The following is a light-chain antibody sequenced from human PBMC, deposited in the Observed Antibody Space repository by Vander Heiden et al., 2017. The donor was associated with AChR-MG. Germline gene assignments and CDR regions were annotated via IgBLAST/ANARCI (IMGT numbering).Light chain of an antibody. CDR3: QQGSSWPLT. Sequence: ENVLTQSPATLSLSPGERATLSCRASQSVSSYLAWYQQKPGQAPRLLIYDASNRATGIPARFSGSGSGTDFTLTISSLEPEDFAVYYCQQGSSWPLTFGGRTKVEIK. CDR2: DAS. V-gene: IGKV3-11*01. CDR1: QSVSSY. J-gene: IGKJ4*01.